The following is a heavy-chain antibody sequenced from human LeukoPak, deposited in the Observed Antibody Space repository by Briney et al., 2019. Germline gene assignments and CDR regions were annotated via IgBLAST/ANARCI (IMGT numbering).Heavy chain of an antibody. CDR1: GYTFTSYA. Sequence: ASVKVSCKASGYTFTSYAMNWVRQAPGQGLERMGWINTNTGNPTYAQGFTGRFVFSLDTSVGTAYLQISSLKAEDTAVYYCARENREDYYDSSGYLLSDAFDIWGQGTMVTVSS. CDR3: ARENREDYYDSSGYLLSDAFDI. CDR2: INTNTGNP. V-gene: IGHV7-4-1*02. D-gene: IGHD3-22*01. J-gene: IGHJ3*02.